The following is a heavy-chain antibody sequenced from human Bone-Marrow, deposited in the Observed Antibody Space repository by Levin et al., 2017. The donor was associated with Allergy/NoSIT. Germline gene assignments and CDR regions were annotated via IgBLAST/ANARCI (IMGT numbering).Heavy chain of an antibody. CDR1: GFTFSDHA. Sequence: PGWSLRLSCAASGFTFSDHAMSWVRQTPGTGLEWVSTISDNGDSTHFADSVMGRFAISRDNSKNTLYLQMNSLRAEDTAVYYCATGTYGGTWGQGALVTVSS. D-gene: IGHD1-26*01. CDR2: ISDNGDST. CDR3: ATGTYGGT. V-gene: IGHV3-23*01. J-gene: IGHJ5*02.